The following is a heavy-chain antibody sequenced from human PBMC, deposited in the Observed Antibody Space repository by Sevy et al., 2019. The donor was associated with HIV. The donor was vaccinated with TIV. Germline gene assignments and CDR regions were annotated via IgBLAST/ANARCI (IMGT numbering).Heavy chain of an antibody. CDR2: LSGGGGSP. D-gene: IGHD1-26*01. Sequence: GGSLRLSCAASGFTFTSYAMSWVRQTPGKGLEWVSGLSGGGGSPFYADSVKGRFTISRDNSKNTLYLQMNSLRAEDTALYYCAKGRIWELGDAFDIWGQGTMVTVSS. V-gene: IGHV3-23*01. CDR1: GFTFTSYA. J-gene: IGHJ3*02. CDR3: AKGRIWELGDAFDI.